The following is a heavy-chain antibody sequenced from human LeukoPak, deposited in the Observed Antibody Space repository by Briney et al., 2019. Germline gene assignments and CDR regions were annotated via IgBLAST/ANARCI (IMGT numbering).Heavy chain of an antibody. V-gene: IGHV3-23*01. Sequence: GGSLRLSCVASEFTFSNSAMSWVRQAPGKGLEWVSPLSGSGITTYYADSVKGRFTISRDNSKNTLYLQMNSLRAEDTAVYYCAKGIYSSGWSYFDYWGHGTLVTVSS. CDR1: EFTFSNSA. CDR2: LSGSGITT. D-gene: IGHD6-19*01. CDR3: AKGIYSSGWSYFDY. J-gene: IGHJ4*01.